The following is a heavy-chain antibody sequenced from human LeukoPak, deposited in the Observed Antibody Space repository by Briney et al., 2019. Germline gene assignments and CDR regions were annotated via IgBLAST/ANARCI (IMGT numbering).Heavy chain of an antibody. V-gene: IGHV3-11*01. CDR3: ARDANPPSYSSSWYGPAPRTFDP. CDR2: ISSSGSTI. Sequence: PGGSLRLSCAAPGFTFSDYYMSWIRQAPGKGLEWVSYISSSGSTIYYADSVKGRFTISRDNAKNSLYLQMNSLRAEDTAVYYCARDANPPSYSSSWYGPAPRTFDPWGQGTLVTVSS. CDR1: GFTFSDYY. J-gene: IGHJ5*02. D-gene: IGHD6-13*01.